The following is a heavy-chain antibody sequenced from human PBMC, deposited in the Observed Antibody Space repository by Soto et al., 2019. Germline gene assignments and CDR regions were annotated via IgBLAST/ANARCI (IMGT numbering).Heavy chain of an antibody. CDR2: ISGGGGST. D-gene: IGHD1-1*01. CDR1: GFTFSSYA. J-gene: IGHJ4*02. Sequence: GGSLRLSCAASGFTFSSYAMTWFRQTPGKGLEWVSAISGGGGSTYYADSVKGRFTISRDNAKNTLYLQMNSLRAEDTAVYYCARELASYNDYWGQGTLVTVSS. V-gene: IGHV3-23*01. CDR3: ARELASYNDY.